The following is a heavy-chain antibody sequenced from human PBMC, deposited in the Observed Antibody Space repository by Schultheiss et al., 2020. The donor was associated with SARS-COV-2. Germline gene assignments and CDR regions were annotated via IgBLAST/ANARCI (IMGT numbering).Heavy chain of an antibody. CDR2: IYYSGST. CDR3: ARDLDCGGDCRVINPNTDGSYGMDV. V-gene: IGHV4-61*03. D-gene: IGHD2-21*01. CDR1: GGSVSSGSYY. Sequence: SETLSLTCTVSGGSVSSGSYYWSWIRQPPGKGLEWIGYIYYSGSTNYNPSLKSRVTISVDTSKNHFSLRLTSVTAADTAVYYCARDLDCGGDCRVINPNTDGSYGMDVWGQGTTVTVSS. J-gene: IGHJ6*02.